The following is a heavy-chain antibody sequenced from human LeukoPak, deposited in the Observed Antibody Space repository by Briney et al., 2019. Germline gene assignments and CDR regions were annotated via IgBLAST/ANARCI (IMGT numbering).Heavy chain of an antibody. J-gene: IGHJ5*02. Sequence: SETLSLTCTVSGGSITSYYWSWISPPPGGGLEWIGDRYYSGSTNYNPSLKSRVTISVDTSKSQFSLKLSSVTAADTAVYYCARGVGGSSGYDHWGQGTLVTVSS. CDR1: GGSITSYY. D-gene: IGHD5-12*01. CDR2: RYYSGST. CDR3: ARGVGGSSGYDH. V-gene: IGHV4-59*01.